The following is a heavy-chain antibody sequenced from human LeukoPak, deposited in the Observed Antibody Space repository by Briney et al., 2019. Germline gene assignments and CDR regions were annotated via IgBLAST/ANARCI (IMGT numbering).Heavy chain of an antibody. J-gene: IGHJ3*02. D-gene: IGHD2-2*02. CDR1: GGSISSGDYY. V-gene: IGHV4-30-4*08. CDR2: IYYSGST. Sequence: SETLSLTCTVSGGSISSGDYYWSWIRQPPGKGLEWIGYIYYSGSTYYNPSLKSRVTISVDTSKNQFSLKLSSVTAADTAVYYCAREGGYCSSTSCYTSGAFDIWGQGTMVTVSS. CDR3: AREGGYCSSTSCYTSGAFDI.